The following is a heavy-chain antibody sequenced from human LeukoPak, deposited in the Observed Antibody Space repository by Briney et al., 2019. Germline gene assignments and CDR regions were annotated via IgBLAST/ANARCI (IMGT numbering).Heavy chain of an antibody. CDR3: ARDGVGGYCSSTSCPGMDV. V-gene: IGHV4-61*02. CDR2: IYTTGSTTGST. CDR1: GGSVSSGSYY. Sequence: SQTLSLTCTVSGGSVSSGSYYWNWIRQPAGKGLEWIGRIYTTGSTTGSTTYNPSLKSRVTMSIDTSRTHFSLELSSVTAADTAVYYCARDGVGGYCSSTSCPGMDVWGKGTTVTVSS. J-gene: IGHJ6*04. D-gene: IGHD2-2*01.